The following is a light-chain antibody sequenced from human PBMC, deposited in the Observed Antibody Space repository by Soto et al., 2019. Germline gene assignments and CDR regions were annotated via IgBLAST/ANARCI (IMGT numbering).Light chain of an antibody. CDR1: QSVSSNS. V-gene: IGKV3-20*01. CDR3: QQYGSSPKFT. J-gene: IGKJ3*01. Sequence: EIVLTQSPGTLSLFPGERATLSCRASQSVSSNSLAWYQQKPGRAPRLLIYDASSRATGISDRFSGLVSGTDFTLTISRLEPEDFGVYYCQQYGSSPKFTVGPGTKVDIK. CDR2: DAS.